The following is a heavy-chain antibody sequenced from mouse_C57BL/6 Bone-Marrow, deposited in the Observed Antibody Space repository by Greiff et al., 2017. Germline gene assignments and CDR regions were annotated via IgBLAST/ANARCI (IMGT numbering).Heavy chain of an antibody. CDR1: GFTFSNYW. CDR2: IRLKSDNYAT. V-gene: IGHV6-3*01. Sequence: EVKLMESGGGFVQPGGSMKLSCVASGFTFSNYWMNWVRQSPEKGLEWVAQIRLKSDNYATPYAASVKGRLTISRDDSKRRVYLQMINLRAEDTGIYYCTPVWVTAPFAYWGQGTLVTVSA. D-gene: IGHD2-2*01. J-gene: IGHJ3*01. CDR3: TPVWVTAPFAY.